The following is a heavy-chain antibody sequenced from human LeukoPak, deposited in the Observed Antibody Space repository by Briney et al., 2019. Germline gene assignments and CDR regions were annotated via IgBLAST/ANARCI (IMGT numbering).Heavy chain of an antibody. CDR3: AGLADLSDY. V-gene: IGHV3-23*01. D-gene: IGHD6-19*01. J-gene: IGHJ4*02. Sequence: GGSLRLSCAASGFTFSTYALNWVRQAPGKGLEWVSAISGSGVTTYYADSVKGRFTISRDNSKNTLYLQMNSLRAEDTAVYYCAGLADLSDYWGQGTLVTVSS. CDR2: ISGSGVTT. CDR1: GFTFSTYA.